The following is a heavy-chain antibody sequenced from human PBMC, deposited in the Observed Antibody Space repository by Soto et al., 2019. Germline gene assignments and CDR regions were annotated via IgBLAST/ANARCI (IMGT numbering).Heavy chain of an antibody. Sequence: EVQLLESGGGLVQPGGSLRLSCAASGFTFNNYAMTWVRQAPGKGLEWVSAISGGGDTTSYADSVKGRFTVSRDGSKXXXYLQTSSLRAEDTALYYCAKGRGGSGSLTPRVDFWGQGTLVTVSS. CDR3: AKGRGGSGSLTPRVDF. D-gene: IGHD3-10*01. J-gene: IGHJ4*02. CDR1: GFTFNNYA. V-gene: IGHV3-23*01. CDR2: ISGGGDTT.